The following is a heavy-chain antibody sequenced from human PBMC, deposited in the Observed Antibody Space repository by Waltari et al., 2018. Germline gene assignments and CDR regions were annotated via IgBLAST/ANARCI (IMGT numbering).Heavy chain of an antibody. CDR1: RGSISDSDYY. Sequence: QMQLQESGPGRVKPSETLSLTCSVSRGSISDSDYYWGWLRQTPGRGLEWIATIYYAGNTYYNPSLRSRVTISVDRSKNQFSLRMASVTAEDTGVYYCTRHKEDLGGAWYVAFYNYGLDVLGQGTTVTVSS. CDR2: IYYAGNT. D-gene: IGHD2-15*01. V-gene: IGHV4-39*01. J-gene: IGHJ6*02. CDR3: TRHKEDLGGAWYVAFYNYGLDV.